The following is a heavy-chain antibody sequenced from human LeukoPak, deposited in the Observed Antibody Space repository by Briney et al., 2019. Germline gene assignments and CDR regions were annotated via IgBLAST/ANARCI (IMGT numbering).Heavy chain of an antibody. CDR3: AKDPGCSSTSCYAYWYFDL. V-gene: IGHV3-23*01. J-gene: IGHJ2*01. CDR1: GFTFSSYA. Sequence: GGPLRLSCAASGFTFSSYAMSWVRQAPGKGLEWVSAISGSGGSTYYADSVKGRFTISRDNSKNTLYLQMNSLRAEDTAVYYCAKDPGCSSTSCYAYWYFDLWGRGTLVTVSS. CDR2: ISGSGGST. D-gene: IGHD2-2*01.